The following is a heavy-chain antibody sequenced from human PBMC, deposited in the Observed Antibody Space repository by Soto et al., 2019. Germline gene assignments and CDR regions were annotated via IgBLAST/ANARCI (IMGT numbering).Heavy chain of an antibody. Sequence: QVQLVESGGGVVQPGRSLRLSCAASGFTFSSYGMHWVRQAPGKGLEWVAVIWYDGSNKYYADSVKGRFTISRDNSKNTLYLQMNSLRAEDTAVYYCARARYYYDSSGYSRHYFDYWGQGTLVTVSS. J-gene: IGHJ4*02. V-gene: IGHV3-33*01. CDR3: ARARYYYDSSGYSRHYFDY. CDR2: IWYDGSNK. CDR1: GFTFSSYG. D-gene: IGHD3-22*01.